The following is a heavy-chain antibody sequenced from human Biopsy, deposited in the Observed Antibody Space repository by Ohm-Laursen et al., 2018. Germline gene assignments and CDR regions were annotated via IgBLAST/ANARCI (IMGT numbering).Heavy chain of an antibody. CDR1: GGSFSTYA. J-gene: IGHJ6*02. CDR2: IIPMLDVA. V-gene: IGHV1-69*04. D-gene: IGHD6-19*01. Sequence: SSVKVSCNASGGSFSTYAVSWVRQAPGQGLEWMGKIIPMLDVANYAQKFQGRVTITADVTTTTAYMDLSGLRSEDTAVYYCVAYPSSGFFENNDDFAMDVWGQGTTVIVSS. CDR3: VAYPSSGFFENNDDFAMDV.